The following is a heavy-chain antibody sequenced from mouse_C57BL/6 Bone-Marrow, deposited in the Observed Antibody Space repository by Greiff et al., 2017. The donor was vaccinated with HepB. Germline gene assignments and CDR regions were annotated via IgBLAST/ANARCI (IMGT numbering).Heavy chain of an antibody. CDR1: GYTFTSYW. D-gene: IGHD2-5*01. J-gene: IGHJ3*01. CDR2: IDPSDSYT. V-gene: IGHV1-50*01. CDR3: ARGNSNYDWFAY. Sequence: VQLQQPGAELVKPGASVKLSCKASGYTFTSYWMQWVKQRPGQGLEWIGEIDPSDSYTNYNQKFKGKATLTVDTSSSTAYMQLSSLTSEDSAVYYCARGNSNYDWFAYWGQGTLVTVSA.